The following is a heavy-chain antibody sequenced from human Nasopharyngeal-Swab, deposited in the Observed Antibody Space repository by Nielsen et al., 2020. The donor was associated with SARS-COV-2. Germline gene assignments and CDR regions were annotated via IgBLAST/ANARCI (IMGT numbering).Heavy chain of an antibody. Sequence: SVKVSCKASGGTFSSYAISWVRQAPGQGLEWMGRIIPILGIANYAQKFQGRVTITAYKSTSTAYMELSSLRSEDTAVYYCAREYCSGGSCYGNYGMDVWGQGTTVTVSS. CDR2: IIPILGIA. CDR3: AREYCSGGSCYGNYGMDV. D-gene: IGHD2-15*01. J-gene: IGHJ6*02. V-gene: IGHV1-69*04. CDR1: GGTFSSYA.